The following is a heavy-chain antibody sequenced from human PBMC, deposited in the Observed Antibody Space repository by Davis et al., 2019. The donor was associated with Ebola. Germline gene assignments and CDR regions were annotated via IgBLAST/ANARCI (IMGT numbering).Heavy chain of an antibody. CDR3: ARDVRGITGPSEY. CDR1: GYSFPDDG. J-gene: IGHJ4*02. D-gene: IGHD1-1*01. Sequence: ASVKVSCKASGYSFPDDGISWVRQAPGQGLEWMGWISTYNGNTNYAQKVQGRITMTTDTSTSKAYMELRSLRSDDTARYYCARDVRGITGPSEYWGQGTLVTVSS. V-gene: IGHV1-18*01. CDR2: ISTYNGNT.